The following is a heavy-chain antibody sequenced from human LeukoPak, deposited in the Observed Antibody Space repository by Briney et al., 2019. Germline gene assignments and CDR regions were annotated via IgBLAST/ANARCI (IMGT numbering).Heavy chain of an antibody. J-gene: IGHJ4*02. CDR1: GGSISSYY. V-gene: IGHV4-59*08. CDR2: IYYSGST. Sequence: SETLSLTCTVSGGSISSYYWSWIRQPPGKGLEWIGYIYYSGSTNYNPFLKSRVTISVDTSKNQFSLKLSSVTAADTAVYYCARHHGLYCSGGSCYSGYFDYWGQGTLVTVSS. CDR3: ARHHGLYCSGGSCYSGYFDY. D-gene: IGHD2-15*01.